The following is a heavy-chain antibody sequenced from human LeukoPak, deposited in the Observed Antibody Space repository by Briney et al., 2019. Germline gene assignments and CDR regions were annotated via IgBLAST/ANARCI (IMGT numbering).Heavy chain of an antibody. D-gene: IGHD3-3*01. J-gene: IGHJ5*02. CDR3: ARGPWYYDFWSGYPNWFDP. V-gene: IGHV1-46*01. CDR1: GYTFTSYY. Sequence: ASVKVSCKASGYTFTSYYMHWVRQAPGQGLEWMGIINPSGGSTSYAQKLQGRVTMTTDTSTSTAYMELRSLRSDDTAVYYCARGPWYYDFWSGYPNWFDPWGQGTLVTVSS. CDR2: INPSGGST.